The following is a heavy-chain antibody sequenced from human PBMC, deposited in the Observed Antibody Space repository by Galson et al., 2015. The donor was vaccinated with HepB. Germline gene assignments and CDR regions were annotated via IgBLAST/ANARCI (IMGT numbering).Heavy chain of an antibody. V-gene: IGHV1-69*13. Sequence: SVKVSCKASGGTFSSYAISWVRQAPGQGLEWMGGIIPIFGTANYAQKFQGRVTITADESTSTAYMELSSLRSEDTAVYYCARERRYYDSSGYQDAFDIWGQGTMVTVSS. CDR3: ARERRYYDSSGYQDAFDI. CDR1: GGTFSSYA. CDR2: IIPIFGTA. J-gene: IGHJ3*02. D-gene: IGHD3-22*01.